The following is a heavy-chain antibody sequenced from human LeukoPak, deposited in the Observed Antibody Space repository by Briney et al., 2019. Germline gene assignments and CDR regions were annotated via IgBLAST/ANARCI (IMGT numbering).Heavy chain of an antibody. V-gene: IGHV2-70*11. J-gene: IGHJ3*02. CDR3: ARCFLGNYAFDI. D-gene: IGHD7-27*01. CDR1: GFSLSTSGMC. Sequence: SGPTLVNPTQTLTLTCTFSGFSLSTSGMCVSWIRQPPGKALEWLARINWDDDKYYSTSLKTRLTISKDTSKNQVVLTMTNMDPVDTATYYCARCFLGNYAFDIWGQGTMVTVSS. CDR2: INWDDDK.